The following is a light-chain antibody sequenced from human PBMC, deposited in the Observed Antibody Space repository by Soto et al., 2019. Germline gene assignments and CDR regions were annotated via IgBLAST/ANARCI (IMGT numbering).Light chain of an antibody. CDR2: EVT. V-gene: IGLV2-14*01. Sequence: QSVLTQPASVSGSPGQSITISCTGTSSDVGGYHYVSWYQQLPGKAPKLMIYEVTKRPSGGSNRFSGSKSDNTASLTISGLQAEDEADYYCSAYTTRSAVFGTGTKVTVL. CDR3: SAYTTRSAV. J-gene: IGLJ1*01. CDR1: SSDVGGYHY.